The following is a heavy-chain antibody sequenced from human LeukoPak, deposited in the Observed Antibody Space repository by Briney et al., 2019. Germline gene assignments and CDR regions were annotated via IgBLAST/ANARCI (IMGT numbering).Heavy chain of an antibody. CDR2: IYYSGST. J-gene: IGHJ4*02. Sequence: SETLSLTCTVSGGSISSSSYYWGWIRQPPGKGLEWIGSIYYSGSTYYNPSLKSRVTISVDTSKNQFSLKLSSVTAADTAVYYCARTGDGDYVIYFDYWGQGTLVIVSS. CDR1: GGSISSSSYY. D-gene: IGHD4-17*01. CDR3: ARTGDGDYVIYFDY. V-gene: IGHV4-39*01.